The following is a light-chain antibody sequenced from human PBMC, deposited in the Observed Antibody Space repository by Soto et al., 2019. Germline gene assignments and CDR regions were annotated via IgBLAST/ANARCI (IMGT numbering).Light chain of an antibody. Sequence: QLVLTQPPSASGTPGQRVTISCSGSSSNIGSNYVYWYQQLPGTAPKLLIYRNNQRPSGVPDRFSGSKSGTSASLAISGLRSEDEADYYCAAWDDSLSGWVFGGGTKVTFL. V-gene: IGLV1-47*01. CDR3: AAWDDSLSGWV. CDR1: SSNIGSNY. CDR2: RNN. J-gene: IGLJ3*02.